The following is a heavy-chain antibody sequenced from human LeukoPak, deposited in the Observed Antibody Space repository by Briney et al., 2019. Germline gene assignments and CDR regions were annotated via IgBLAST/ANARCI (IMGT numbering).Heavy chain of an antibody. CDR3: ARGRDYDFWSGYSVIRYYFDY. CDR1: GYTFTSYG. V-gene: IGHV1-18*01. Sequence: ASVKVSCKASGYTFTSYGISWVRQAPGQGLEWMGWISAYNGNTNYAQKLRGRVTMTTDTSTSTAYVELRSLRSDDTAVYYCARGRDYDFWSGYSVIRYYFDYWGQGTLVTVSS. CDR2: ISAYNGNT. D-gene: IGHD3-3*01. J-gene: IGHJ4*02.